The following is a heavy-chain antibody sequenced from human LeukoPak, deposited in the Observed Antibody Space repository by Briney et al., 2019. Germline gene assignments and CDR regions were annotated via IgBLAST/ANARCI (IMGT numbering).Heavy chain of an antibody. CDR3: AKEDFGGGALDI. J-gene: IGHJ3*02. Sequence: GGSLRLSCAASGFTFSSYAMFWVRQAPGKGLEWVSGMSGGGDITYYADSVEGRFTIPRDNSKNTLYLQMNSLRAEDTAVYFCAKEDFGGGALDIWGQGTMVTVSS. V-gene: IGHV3-23*01. CDR2: MSGGGDIT. D-gene: IGHD3-3*01. CDR1: GFTFSSYA.